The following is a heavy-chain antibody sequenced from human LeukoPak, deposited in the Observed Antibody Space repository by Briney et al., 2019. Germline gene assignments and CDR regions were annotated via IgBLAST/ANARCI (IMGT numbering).Heavy chain of an antibody. Sequence: GASVKVSCKASGYTFTGYYMHWVRQALGQGLEWMGWINPNSGGTNYAQKFQGRVTMTRDTSISTAYMELSRLRSDDTAVYYCARGGYCSSTSCYSLQHWGQGTLVTVSS. CDR2: INPNSGGT. J-gene: IGHJ1*01. V-gene: IGHV1-2*02. D-gene: IGHD2-2*01. CDR1: GYTFTGYY. CDR3: ARGGYCSSTSCYSLQH.